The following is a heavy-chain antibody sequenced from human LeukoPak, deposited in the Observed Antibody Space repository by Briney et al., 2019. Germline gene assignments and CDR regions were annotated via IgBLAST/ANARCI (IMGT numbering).Heavy chain of an antibody. CDR3: ARGNTIFGVVISHFDY. J-gene: IGHJ4*02. V-gene: IGHV1-69*13. Sequence: GASVKVSCRASGFTFTSYAISWVRQAPGQGLEWMGGIIPIFGTANYAQKFQGRVTITADESTSTAYMELSSLRSEDTAVYYCARGNTIFGVVISHFDYWGQGTLVTVSS. CDR2: IIPIFGTA. D-gene: IGHD3-3*01. CDR1: GFTFTSYA.